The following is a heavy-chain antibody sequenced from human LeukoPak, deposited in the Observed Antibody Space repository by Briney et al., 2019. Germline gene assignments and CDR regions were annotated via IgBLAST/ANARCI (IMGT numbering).Heavy chain of an antibody. CDR1: GFTLSSYS. CDR2: ISSSSRYI. D-gene: IGHD2-15*01. V-gene: IGHV3-21*01. J-gene: IGHJ4*02. Sequence: GGSLRLPCAASGFTLSSYSMNWVRQAPGKGLEWVSSISSSSRYIYYADSVRGRFTISRDNAKNSLYLQMNSLRAEDTAVYYCARDCSGGSCSFDYWGQGTLVTVSS. CDR3: ARDCSGGSCSFDY.